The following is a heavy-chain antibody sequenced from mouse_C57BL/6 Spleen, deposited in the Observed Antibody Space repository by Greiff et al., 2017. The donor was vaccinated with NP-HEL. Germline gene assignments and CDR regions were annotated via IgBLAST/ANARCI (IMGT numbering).Heavy chain of an antibody. D-gene: IGHD1-1*01. CDR1: GYTFTDYY. V-gene: IGHV1-76*01. J-gene: IGHJ1*03. CDR3: AREGTTVVAPYWYFDV. CDR2: IYPGSGNT. Sequence: VQLQQSGAELVRPGASVKLSCKASGYTFTDYYINWVKQRPGQGLEWIARIYPGSGNTYYNEKFKGKATLTAEKSSSTAYMQLSSLTSEDSAVYFCAREGTTVVAPYWYFDVWGTGTTVTVSS.